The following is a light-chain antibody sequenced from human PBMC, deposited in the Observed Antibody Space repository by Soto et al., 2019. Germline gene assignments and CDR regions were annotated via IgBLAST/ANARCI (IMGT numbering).Light chain of an antibody. J-gene: IGLJ1*01. Sequence: QSALTQPASVSGSPGQSITISCTGTSSDGGGYNYVSWYQQHPGKAPKLMIYDVSNRPSGVSNRFSGSKSGNTASLTISGLKAEDEADYYCSSYRSSSTPYVFGTGTKLTVL. CDR3: SSYRSSSTPYV. CDR2: DVS. V-gene: IGLV2-14*01. CDR1: SSDGGGYNY.